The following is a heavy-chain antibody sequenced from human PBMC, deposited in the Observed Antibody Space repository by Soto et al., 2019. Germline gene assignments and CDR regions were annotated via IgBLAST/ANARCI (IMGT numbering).Heavy chain of an antibody. J-gene: IGHJ5*02. CDR1: GYSFTNND. Sequence: GASVKVSCKASGYSFTNNDVSWVRQATGQGLEWMGWMNPGSGDTGYAQKFQGRVTMTRDISIATAYMELSSVTAADTAVYYCARGRRRDFWSGPDRRNWFDPWGQGTLVTVS. CDR3: ARGRRRDFWSGPDRRNWFDP. V-gene: IGHV1-8*01. D-gene: IGHD3-3*01. CDR2: MNPGSGDT.